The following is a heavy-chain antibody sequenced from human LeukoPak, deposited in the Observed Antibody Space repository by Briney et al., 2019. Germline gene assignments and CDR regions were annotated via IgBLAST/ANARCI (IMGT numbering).Heavy chain of an antibody. J-gene: IGHJ4*02. D-gene: IGHD6-13*01. Sequence: SETLSLTCTVPGGSISSYYWSWIRQPPGKGLEWIGYIYYSGSTNYNPSLKSRVTISVDTSKNQFSLKLSSVTAADTAVYYCAGEARGIAAAGTGYWGQGTLVTVSS. CDR2: IYYSGST. CDR1: GGSISSYY. CDR3: AGEARGIAAAGTGY. V-gene: IGHV4-59*01.